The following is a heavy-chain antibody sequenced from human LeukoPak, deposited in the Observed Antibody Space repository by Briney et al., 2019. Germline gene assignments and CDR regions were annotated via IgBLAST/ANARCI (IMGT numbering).Heavy chain of an antibody. D-gene: IGHD3-16*02. CDR2: INPNSGGT. J-gene: IGHJ4*02. Sequence: GASVKVSCKASGYTFTGYYMHWVRQAPGQGLEWMGRINPNSGGTNYALKFQGRVTMTRDTSISTAYMELSRLRSDDTAVYYCARGTLTFGGVISYWGQGTLVTVSS. CDR3: ARGTLTFGGVISY. V-gene: IGHV1-2*06. CDR1: GYTFTGYY.